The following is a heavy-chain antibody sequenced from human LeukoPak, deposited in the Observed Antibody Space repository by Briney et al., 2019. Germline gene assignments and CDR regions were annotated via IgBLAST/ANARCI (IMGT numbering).Heavy chain of an antibody. J-gene: IGHJ5*02. CDR3: ARDPGDDLVVPGDP. D-gene: IGHD2-2*01. CDR2: INTNTGNP. V-gene: IGHV7-4-1*02. CDR1: GYTFSSHS. Sequence: GASVKVSCKTSGYTFSSHSMNWVRQAPGQGLEWMGWINTNTGNPTYAQGFTGRFVFSLDTSVSTTYLQISSLKAEDTAVYYCARDPGDDLVVPGDPWGQGTLVTVSS.